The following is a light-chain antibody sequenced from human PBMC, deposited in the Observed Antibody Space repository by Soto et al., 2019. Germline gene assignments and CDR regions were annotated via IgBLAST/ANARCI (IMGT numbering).Light chain of an antibody. CDR1: QSISSY. V-gene: IGKV3-11*01. J-gene: IGKJ1*01. Sequence: EIVLTQSPGTLSLSPGERATLCCRASQSISSYLAWYQQKPGQAPSLLIYDASNRATGIPARFSGSGSGTDFTLTISSLEPEDFAVYYCQQRSNWPRGTFGQGTKVDIK. CDR3: QQRSNWPRGT. CDR2: DAS.